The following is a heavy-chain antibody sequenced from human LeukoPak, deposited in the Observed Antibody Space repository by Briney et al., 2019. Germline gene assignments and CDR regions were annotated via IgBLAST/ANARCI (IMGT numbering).Heavy chain of an antibody. CDR2: ISAYNGNT. Sequence: ASVKVSCKASGYTFTSYGISWVRQAPGQGLEWMGWISAYNGNTNYAQKLQGRVTMTTDTSTSTAYMELRSLRSDDTAVYYCARVGYDRSGYYLYYYYYMDVWGKGTTVTVSS. D-gene: IGHD3-22*01. J-gene: IGHJ6*03. V-gene: IGHV1-18*01. CDR3: ARVGYDRSGYYLYYYYYMDV. CDR1: GYTFTSYG.